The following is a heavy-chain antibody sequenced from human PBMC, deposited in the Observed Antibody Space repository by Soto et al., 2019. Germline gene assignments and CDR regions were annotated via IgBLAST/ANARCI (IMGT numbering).Heavy chain of an antibody. J-gene: IGHJ5*01. D-gene: IGHD1-26*01. CDR1: GFTFSNYF. V-gene: IGHV3-64*01. Sequence: EVQLVESGGGLVQPGGSLRLSCAASGFTFSNYFMHWVRQAPGKGLEYVSTISENGGRTYYANSVKGRFSISRDNSRNTLEHQTDSLRAEDMAVYYCARDSGRTEGWFDSWGQGTLVTVSS. CDR3: ARDSGRTEGWFDS. CDR2: ISENGGRT.